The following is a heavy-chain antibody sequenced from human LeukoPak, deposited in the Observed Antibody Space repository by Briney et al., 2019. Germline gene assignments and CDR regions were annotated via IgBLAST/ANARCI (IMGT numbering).Heavy chain of an antibody. D-gene: IGHD6-19*01. J-gene: IGHJ4*02. CDR3: AKDMQQWLVGVTYFDY. CDR1: GFTFISYA. Sequence: GGSLRLSCAASGFTFISYAMSWVRQAPGKGLEWVSSISSSSSYIYYADSVKGRFTISRDNAKNSMYLQMNSLRAEDTAVYYCAKDMQQWLVGVTYFDYWGQGTLVTVSS. CDR2: ISSSSSYI. V-gene: IGHV3-21*04.